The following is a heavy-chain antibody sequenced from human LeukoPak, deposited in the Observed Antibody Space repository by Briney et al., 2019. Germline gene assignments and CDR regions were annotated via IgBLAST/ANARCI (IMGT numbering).Heavy chain of an antibody. V-gene: IGHV3-48*03. Sequence: PGGSLRLSCAASGFTFSSYEMNWVRQAPGKGLEWVSYISSSGSTIYYADSVKGRFTISRDNAKNSLYLQMNSLRAENTAVYYCAREIAAYCSGGSCHNWFDPWGQGTLVTVSS. CDR2: ISSSGSTI. D-gene: IGHD2-15*01. CDR1: GFTFSSYE. CDR3: AREIAAYCSGGSCHNWFDP. J-gene: IGHJ5*02.